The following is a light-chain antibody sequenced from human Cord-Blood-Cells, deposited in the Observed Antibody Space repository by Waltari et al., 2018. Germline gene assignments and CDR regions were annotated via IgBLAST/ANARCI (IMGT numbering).Light chain of an antibody. Sequence: QSVLTQPPSASGTPGQRVTISCSGSSSNIGSNYVYWYQQLPGTAPKLLIYRNNQRPSGVPARFSGSKSGTSASLAISGLRSEDEADYYCAAWDDSLSGPVWVFGGGTKLTVL. CDR3: AAWDDSLSGPVWV. J-gene: IGLJ3*02. CDR2: RNN. CDR1: SSNIGSNY. V-gene: IGLV1-47*01.